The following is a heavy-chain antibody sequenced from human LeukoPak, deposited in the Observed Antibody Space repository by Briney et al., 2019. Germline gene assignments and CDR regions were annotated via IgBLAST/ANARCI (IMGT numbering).Heavy chain of an antibody. J-gene: IGHJ3*02. CDR3: VRGNYDNRGYSNAFDI. CDR2: IYYNGNT. D-gene: IGHD3-22*01. CDR1: GGSFSRYY. V-gene: IGHV4-59*01. Sequence: SETLSLTCAVYGGSFSRYYWSWIRQSPGKRLEWIGFIYYNGNTNSNPSLKSRVTISVDTSKNQFSLKLSSVTAADTAVYYCVRGNYDNRGYSNAFDIWGQGAMVTVSS.